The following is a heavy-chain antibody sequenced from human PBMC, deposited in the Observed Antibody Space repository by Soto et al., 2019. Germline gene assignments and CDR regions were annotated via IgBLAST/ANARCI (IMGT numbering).Heavy chain of an antibody. CDR3: ARASKGSGWFFAY. V-gene: IGHV4-34*01. D-gene: IGHD6-19*01. J-gene: IGHJ4*02. CDR1: GGSFSDYC. Sequence: PSETLSLTCAVYGGSFSDYCWSWIRQAPGKGLEWIGESNHRGSTYYNPSLKSRVTVSKDTSKNHLSLKLNSVTAADTAVYYCARASKGSGWFFAYWGQGTQVTVSS. CDR2: SNHRGST.